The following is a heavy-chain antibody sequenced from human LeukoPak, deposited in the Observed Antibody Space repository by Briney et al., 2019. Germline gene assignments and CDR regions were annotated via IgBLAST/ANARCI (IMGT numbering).Heavy chain of an antibody. CDR3: ARDLGRYCSSTSCSAYWYFDL. J-gene: IGHJ2*01. Sequence: ASVKVSCKASGGTFSSYAISWVRQAPGQGLEWMGRIIPILGIANYAQKFQGRVTMTRDTSTSTVYMELSSLRSEDTAVYYCARDLGRYCSSTSCSAYWYFDLWGRGTLVTVSS. V-gene: IGHV1-69*04. CDR1: GGTFSSYA. D-gene: IGHD2-2*01. CDR2: IIPILGIA.